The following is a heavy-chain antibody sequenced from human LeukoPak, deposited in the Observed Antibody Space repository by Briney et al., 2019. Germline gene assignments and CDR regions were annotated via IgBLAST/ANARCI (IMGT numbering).Heavy chain of an antibody. Sequence: PGGSLRLSCAASGFTFSSYAMSWVRQAPGKGREWVSAISGGGGSTYYADSVKGRFTISRDNSKNTLYLQMNSLRAEDTAVYYCAKASSGYGLYYFDYWGQGTLVTVSS. CDR3: AKASSGYGLYYFDY. J-gene: IGHJ4*02. V-gene: IGHV3-23*01. CDR1: GFTFSSYA. CDR2: ISGGGGST. D-gene: IGHD5-18*01.